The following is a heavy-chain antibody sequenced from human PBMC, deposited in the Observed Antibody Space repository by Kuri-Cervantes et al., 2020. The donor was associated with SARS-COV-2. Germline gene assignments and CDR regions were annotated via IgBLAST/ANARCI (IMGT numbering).Heavy chain of an antibody. CDR3: ARDEIAYDFWSGYYLGY. CDR1: GGSISSGGYY. CDR2: IKQDGSEK. D-gene: IGHD3-3*01. Sequence: GESLKISCTVSGGSISSGGYYWSWIRQPPGKGLEWVANIKQDGSEKYYVDSVKGRFTISRDNAKNSLYLQMNSLRAEDTAVYYCARDEIAYDFWSGYYLGYWGQGTLVTVSS. J-gene: IGHJ4*02. V-gene: IGHV3-7*01.